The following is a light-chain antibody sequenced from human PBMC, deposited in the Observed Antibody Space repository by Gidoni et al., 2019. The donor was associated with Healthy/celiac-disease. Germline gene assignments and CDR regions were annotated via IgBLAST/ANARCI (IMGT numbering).Light chain of an antibody. CDR1: QSVSSN. J-gene: IGKJ5*01. Sequence: EIVMTQSPATLSVSPGERATLSCRASQSVSSNLAWYQQKPGQAPRLLIYGASTRATGIPAMFSGSVSVTEFTLTISSLQSEDFAVYYCQQYNNWPPITFGQGTRLEIK. V-gene: IGKV3-15*01. CDR3: QQYNNWPPIT. CDR2: GAS.